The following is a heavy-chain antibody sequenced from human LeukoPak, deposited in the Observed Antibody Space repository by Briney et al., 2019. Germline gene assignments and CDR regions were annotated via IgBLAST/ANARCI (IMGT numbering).Heavy chain of an antibody. CDR1: GFTFSDYY. D-gene: IGHD2-2*02. Sequence: GRSLRLSCAASGFTFSDYYMSWIRQAPGKGLVWVSYISSSGSTIYYADSVKGRFTISRDNAKNSLYLQMNSLRAEDTAVYYCARVGYCSSTSCYKLDYWGQGTLVTVSS. V-gene: IGHV3-11*04. CDR2: ISSSGSTI. CDR3: ARVGYCSSTSCYKLDY. J-gene: IGHJ4*02.